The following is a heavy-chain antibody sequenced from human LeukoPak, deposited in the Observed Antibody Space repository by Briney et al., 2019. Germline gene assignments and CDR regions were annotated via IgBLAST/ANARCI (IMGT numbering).Heavy chain of an antibody. Sequence: SETLSLTCAVYGGSFSGYYWSWIRQPPGKGLEWIGEINHSGSTNYNPSLKSRVTISVVTSKNQFSLKLSSVTAADTAVYYCASMRGRIGYYYYYMDVWGKGTTVTVSS. CDR3: ASMRGRIGYYYYYMDV. CDR2: INHSGST. V-gene: IGHV4-34*01. CDR1: GGSFSGYY. D-gene: IGHD1-26*01. J-gene: IGHJ6*03.